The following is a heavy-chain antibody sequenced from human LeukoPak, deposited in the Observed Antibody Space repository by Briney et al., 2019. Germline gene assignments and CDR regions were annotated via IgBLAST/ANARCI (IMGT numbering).Heavy chain of an antibody. CDR2: ISYDGSNK. CDR3: ARLWFGELY. D-gene: IGHD3-10*01. J-gene: IGHJ4*02. V-gene: IGHV3-30-3*01. Sequence: GGSLRLSCTASGFTFNNYAMHWVRQAPGKGLEWVAVISYDGSNKYYADSVKGRFTISRDNSKNTLYLQMNSLRDEDTAVYYCARLWFGELYWGQGTLVTVSS. CDR1: GFTFNNYA.